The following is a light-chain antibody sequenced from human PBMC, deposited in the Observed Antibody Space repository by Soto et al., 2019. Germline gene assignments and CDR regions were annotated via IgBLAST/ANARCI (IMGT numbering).Light chain of an antibody. CDR3: QQANSFPLT. CDR1: HNIGND. J-gene: IGKJ4*01. V-gene: IGKV1-17*01. CDR2: AAS. Sequence: DIQMTQSPSSLSASVGDRVTITCRASHNIGNDLGWYQQKPGKAPKRLMSHAASSLQSGVPSRFSGSGSGTDFTLTISSLQPEDFATYYCQQANSFPLTFGGGTKVDIK.